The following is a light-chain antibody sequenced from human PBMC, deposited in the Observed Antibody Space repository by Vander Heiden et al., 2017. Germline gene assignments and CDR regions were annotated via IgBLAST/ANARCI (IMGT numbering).Light chain of an antibody. CDR2: AAA. CDR1: QSISSY. CDR3: QQSYSTPRT. J-gene: IGKJ2*02. Sequence: DIQMTQSPSSLSASVGDRVTITCRASQSISSYLNWDQQKPGKAPKRLIYAAASLQRGVPSRFSGSGSGTDFTLTISSLQPEDFATYYCQQSYSTPRTFGQGTKLEIK. V-gene: IGKV1-39*01.